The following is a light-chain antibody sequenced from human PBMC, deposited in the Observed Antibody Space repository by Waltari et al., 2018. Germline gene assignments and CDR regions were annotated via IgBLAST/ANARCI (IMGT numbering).Light chain of an antibody. CDR2: EVS. Sequence: QSALTQPASVSGSPGQSLTISCTGTSSDVGSYKLVSWYQQHPGKAPKLMIYEVSQRPSGVSNRFSGSKSGNTASLTISGLQAEDEADYYCCSYAGSSTLWVFGGGTKLTVL. V-gene: IGLV2-23*02. CDR3: CSYAGSSTLWV. J-gene: IGLJ3*02. CDR1: SSDVGSYKL.